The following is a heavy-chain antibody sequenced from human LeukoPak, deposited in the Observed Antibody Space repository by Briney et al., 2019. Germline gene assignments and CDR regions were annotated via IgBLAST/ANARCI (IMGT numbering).Heavy chain of an antibody. V-gene: IGHV3-30*18. Sequence: LGGSLRLSCAASGFTFSSYGMHWVRQAPGKGLEWVAVISYDGSNKYYADSVKGRFTISRDNSKNTLYLQMNSLRAEDTAVYYCAKEKYSSSSLDYWGQGTLVTVSS. CDR1: GFTFSSYG. J-gene: IGHJ4*02. D-gene: IGHD6-6*01. CDR3: AKEKYSSSSLDY. CDR2: ISYDGSNK.